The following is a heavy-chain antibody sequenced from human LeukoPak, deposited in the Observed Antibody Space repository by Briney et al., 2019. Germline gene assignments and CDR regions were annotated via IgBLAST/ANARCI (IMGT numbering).Heavy chain of an antibody. V-gene: IGHV3-30*02. CDR1: GFTFSSYG. CDR3: AEETRGDYGRSLDY. D-gene: IGHD4-17*01. CDR2: IRYDGSNK. Sequence: PGGSLRLSCAASGFTFSSYGMHWVRQAPGKGLEWVAFIRYDGSNKYYADSVKGRFTISRDNSKNTLYLQMNSLRAEDTAVYYCAEETRGDYGRSLDYWGQGTLVTVSS. J-gene: IGHJ4*02.